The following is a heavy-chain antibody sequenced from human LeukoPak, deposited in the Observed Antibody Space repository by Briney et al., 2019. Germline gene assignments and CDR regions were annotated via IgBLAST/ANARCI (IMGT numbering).Heavy chain of an antibody. D-gene: IGHD6-6*01. Sequence: PSETLSLTCTVSGYSISSGYYWGWIRPPPGKGLEWIGSIYHSGSTYYNPSLKSRVTISVDTSKNQFSLKLSSVTAADTAVYYCARDELRQLAPDWFDPWGQGTLVTVSS. J-gene: IGHJ5*02. CDR2: IYHSGST. CDR3: ARDELRQLAPDWFDP. CDR1: GYSISSGYY. V-gene: IGHV4-38-2*02.